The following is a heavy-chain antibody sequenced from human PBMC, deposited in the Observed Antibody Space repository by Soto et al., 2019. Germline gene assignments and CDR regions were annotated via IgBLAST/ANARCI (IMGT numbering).Heavy chain of an antibody. CDR3: ARGTTIAAAKPFDY. CDR1: GGSISSYY. J-gene: IGHJ4*02. D-gene: IGHD6-13*01. Sequence: SETLSLTCTVSGGSISSYYWSWIRQPPGKGLEWIGYIYYSGSTNYNPYLKSRVTISVDTSKNQFSLKLSSVTAADTAVYYCARGTTIAAAKPFDYWGQGTLVTVS. CDR2: IYYSGST. V-gene: IGHV4-59*01.